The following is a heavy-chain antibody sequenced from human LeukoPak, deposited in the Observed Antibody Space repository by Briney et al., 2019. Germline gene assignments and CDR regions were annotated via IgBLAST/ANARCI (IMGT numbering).Heavy chain of an antibody. Sequence: SETLSLTCTVSGGSISSYYWSWIRQPPGKGLEWIGYIYYSGSTNYNPSLKSRVTISVDTSKNQFSLKPSSGTAADTAVSYCSRNFPPGGPAAFPPLGSWGPGTLVTVSS. V-gene: IGHV4-59*12. CDR3: SRNFPPGGPAAFPPLGS. J-gene: IGHJ4*02. D-gene: IGHD2-15*01. CDR2: IYYSGST. CDR1: GGSISSYY.